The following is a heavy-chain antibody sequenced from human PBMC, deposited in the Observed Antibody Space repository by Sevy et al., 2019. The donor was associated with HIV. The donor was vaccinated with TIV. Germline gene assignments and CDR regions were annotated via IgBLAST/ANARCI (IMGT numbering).Heavy chain of an antibody. Sequence: SETLSLTCTVSGGAMNLYFWSWIRQPPGKGLEWIGYISSSGSTNYNPSLKSRVTISLSMSGNQFSLKLRSMTAADTAVYYCARESIGSTGDFDFWGQGTLVTVSS. CDR3: ARESIGSTGDFDF. CDR1: GGAMNLYF. CDR2: ISSSGST. D-gene: IGHD1-1*01. V-gene: IGHV4-4*08. J-gene: IGHJ4*02.